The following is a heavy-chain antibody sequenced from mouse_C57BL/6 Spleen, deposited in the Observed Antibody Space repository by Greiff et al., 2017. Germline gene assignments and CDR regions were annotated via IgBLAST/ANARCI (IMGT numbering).Heavy chain of an antibody. CDR2: IYPGDGDT. V-gene: IGHV1-82*01. Sequence: VQLQQSGPELVKPGASVKISCKASGYAFSSSWMNWVKQRPGQGLEWIGRIYPGDGDTNYNGKFKGKATLTADKSSSTAYMQLSGLTSEDSAVYFCARGYGSSYDFDYWGQGTTLTVSS. D-gene: IGHD1-1*01. CDR1: GYAFSSSW. J-gene: IGHJ2*01. CDR3: ARGYGSSYDFDY.